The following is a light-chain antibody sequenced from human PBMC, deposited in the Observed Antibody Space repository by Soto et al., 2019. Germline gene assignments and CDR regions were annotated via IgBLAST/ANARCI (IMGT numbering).Light chain of an antibody. CDR1: NSNIASNT. Sequence: QSVLTQPPSASETPGQTVSISCSGSNSNIASNTVNWYQHLPGTAPKLLIYYNNQRPSGVPDRFSGSKSGTSASLAISGLQSEDESDYYCAAWDDTLKRYVFGTGSQGHRP. CDR2: YNN. V-gene: IGLV1-44*01. J-gene: IGLJ1*01. CDR3: AAWDDTLKRYV.